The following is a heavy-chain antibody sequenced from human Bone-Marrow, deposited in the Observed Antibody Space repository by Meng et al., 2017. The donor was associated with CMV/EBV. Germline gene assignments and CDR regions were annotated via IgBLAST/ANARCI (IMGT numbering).Heavy chain of an antibody. CDR2: IATAGDT. CDR3: ASRGHPLGTYYFDY. D-gene: IGHD7-27*01. V-gene: IGHV3-13*03. J-gene: IGHJ4*02. Sequence: GESLKISCAACGFTFSSYDMHWVRQATGKGLEWVSAIATAGDTYYPGSVKGQFTISRENAKNSLYLQMNSLRAGDTAVYYCASRGHPLGTYYFDYWGQGTRVTVSS. CDR1: GFTFSSYD.